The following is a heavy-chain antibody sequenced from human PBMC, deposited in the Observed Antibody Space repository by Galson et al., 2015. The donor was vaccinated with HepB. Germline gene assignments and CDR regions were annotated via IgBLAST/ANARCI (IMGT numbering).Heavy chain of an antibody. CDR3: ARGKNGSYYDDTASDY. CDR1: GYTFTSYA. J-gene: IGHJ4*02. Sequence: SVKVSCKASGYTFTSYAMHWVRQAPGQRLEWMGWINAGNGNTKYSQKFQGRVTITRDTSASTAYMELSSLRSEDTAVYYCARGKNGSYYDDTASDYWGQGTLVTVSS. V-gene: IGHV1-3*01. CDR2: INAGNGNT. D-gene: IGHD1-26*01.